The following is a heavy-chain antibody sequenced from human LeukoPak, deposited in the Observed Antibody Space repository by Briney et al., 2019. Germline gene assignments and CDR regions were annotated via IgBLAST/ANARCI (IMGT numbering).Heavy chain of an antibody. CDR1: GYTFTSYA. Sequence: ASVKVSCKASGYTFTSYAMNWVRQAPGQGLEWMGWINTNTGNPTYAQGLTGRFVFSFAPSVSTAYLQISSLKAEDTAVYYCARGPGVRDLEYDYWGQGTLVTVSS. CDR2: INTNTGNP. V-gene: IGHV7-4-1*02. CDR3: ARGPGVRDLEYDY. D-gene: IGHD3-10*01. J-gene: IGHJ4*02.